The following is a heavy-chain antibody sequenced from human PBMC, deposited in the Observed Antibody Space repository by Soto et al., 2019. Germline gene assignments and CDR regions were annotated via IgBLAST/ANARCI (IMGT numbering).Heavy chain of an antibody. CDR3: ARDLATVTTFPKFDY. CDR1: GFTFSSYE. J-gene: IGHJ4*02. V-gene: IGHV3-48*03. CDR2: ISSSGSTI. Sequence: EVQLVESGGGLVQPGGSLRLSCAASGFTFSSYEMNWVRQAPGKGLEWVSYISSSGSTIYYADSVKGRFTISRDNAKNSLYLQMNSLRAEDTAVYYCARDLATVTTFPKFDYWGQGTLVTVSS. D-gene: IGHD4-17*01.